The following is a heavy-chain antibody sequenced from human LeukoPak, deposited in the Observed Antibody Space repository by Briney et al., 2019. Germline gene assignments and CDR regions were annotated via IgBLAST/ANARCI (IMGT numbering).Heavy chain of an antibody. V-gene: IGHV3-53*01. Sequence: GGSLRPSCAASGFTVSSNYMSWVRQAPGKGLEWVSVIYSGGSTYYADSVKGRFTISRDNSKNTLYLQMNSLRAENTAVYYCARDPHTSYWGQGTLVTVSS. CDR2: IYSGGST. CDR1: GFTVSSNY. D-gene: IGHD2-2*02. CDR3: ARDPHTSY. J-gene: IGHJ4*02.